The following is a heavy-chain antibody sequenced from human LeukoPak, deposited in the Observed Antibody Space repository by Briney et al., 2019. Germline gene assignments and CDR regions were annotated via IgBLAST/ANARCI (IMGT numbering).Heavy chain of an antibody. CDR2: INQDGSEK. D-gene: IGHD1-26*01. Sequence: PGGSLRLSCVASGFSFSIFTISWVRQGPGQGLEWVATINQDGSEKHFADPVKGRFTISRDNAMNSLFLQMVSLRVEDTAVYFCVRDGCVATTCATMGGFNHWAQGTLVTVSS. J-gene: IGHJ1*01. CDR1: GFSFSIFT. V-gene: IGHV3-7*01. CDR3: VRDGCVATTCATMGGFNH.